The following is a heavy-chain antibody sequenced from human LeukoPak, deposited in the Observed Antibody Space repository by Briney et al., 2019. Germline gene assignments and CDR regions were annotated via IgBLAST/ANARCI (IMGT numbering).Heavy chain of an antibody. D-gene: IGHD3-10*01. CDR3: AREKDYYGSGSYYPAKY. CDR1: GFTFSSYW. Sequence: VGSLRLSCAASGFTFSSYWMSWVRQAPGKGLEWGAYIKQDGSEKYYVDSVKGRFTISRDNAKNSLYLQMNSLRAEDTAVYYCAREKDYYGSGSYYPAKYWGQGTLVTVSS. CDR2: IKQDGSEK. J-gene: IGHJ4*02. V-gene: IGHV3-7*01.